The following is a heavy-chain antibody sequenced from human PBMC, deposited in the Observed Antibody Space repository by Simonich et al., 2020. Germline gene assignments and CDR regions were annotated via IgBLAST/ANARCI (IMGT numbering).Heavy chain of an antibody. Sequence: QLQLQESGPGLVKPSETLSLTCTVSGGSISSSSYYWGWIRQPPGKGLEWIGGIYYSGSTYYNPALKRRVTISVDTSKNQVSLKLSSVTAADTAVYYCARRGYCSSTSCYDAFDIWGQGTMVTVSS. V-gene: IGHV4-39*01. J-gene: IGHJ3*02. CDR1: GGSISSSSYY. D-gene: IGHD2-2*01. CDR2: IYYSGST. CDR3: ARRGYCSSTSCYDAFDI.